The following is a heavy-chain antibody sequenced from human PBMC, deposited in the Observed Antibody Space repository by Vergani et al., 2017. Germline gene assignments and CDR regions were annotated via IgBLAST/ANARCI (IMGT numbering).Heavy chain of an antibody. CDR1: GGSFSGYY. J-gene: IGHJ4*02. CDR2: INHSGST. V-gene: IGHV4-34*01. CDR3: ARQGSGSYSTNFDY. D-gene: IGHD1-26*01. Sequence: QVQLQQWGAGLLKPSETLSLTCAVYGGSFSGYYWSWIRQPPGKGLEWIGEINHSGSTNYNPSLKSRVTISVDTSKNQFSLKLSSVTAADTAVYYCARQGSGSYSTNFDYWGQGTLVTVSS.